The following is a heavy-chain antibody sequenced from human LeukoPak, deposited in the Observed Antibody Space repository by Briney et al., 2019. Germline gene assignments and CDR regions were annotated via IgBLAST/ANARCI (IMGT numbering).Heavy chain of an antibody. J-gene: IGHJ4*02. D-gene: IGHD3-22*01. CDR3: ARELGTMTTTLDY. Sequence: SETLSLTCAVYGGSFSGYYRSWIRQPPGKGLEWIGEINHSGSTNYNPSLKSRVTISVDTSKNQFSLKLSSVTAADTAVYYCARELGTMTTTLDYWGQGTLVTVSS. CDR1: GGSFSGYY. V-gene: IGHV4-34*01. CDR2: INHSGST.